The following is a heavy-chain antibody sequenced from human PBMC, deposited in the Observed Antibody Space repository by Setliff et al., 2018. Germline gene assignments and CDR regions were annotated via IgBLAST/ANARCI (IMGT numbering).Heavy chain of an antibody. CDR2: IYIGGSA. CDR3: ASTDYDILTGYYPYGMDV. J-gene: IGHJ6*02. CDR1: GGSISSYY. V-gene: IGHV4-4*07. D-gene: IGHD3-9*01. Sequence: PSETLSLTCTVSGGSISSYYWSWIRQPAGKGLEWIGHIYIGGSANYNPSLKSRVTMSIDTSKNQFSLKLNSVTAADTAVYYCASTDYDILTGYYPYGMDVWGQGTTVTVSS.